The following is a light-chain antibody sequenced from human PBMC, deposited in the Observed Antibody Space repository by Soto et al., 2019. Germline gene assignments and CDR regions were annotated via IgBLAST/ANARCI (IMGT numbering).Light chain of an antibody. Sequence: EIAVTLPPASLSTSASNSATLSCRDSVRGSSYVAWYQKKRGQAPRLLIYDASNRATGIPGRFSGGGSGTDFTLTISSLEPEDFAVYCCQQRSKLRGTFGQGTRLDIK. CDR2: DAS. J-gene: IGKJ5*01. CDR1: VRGSSY. V-gene: IGKV3-11*01. CDR3: QQRSKLRGT.